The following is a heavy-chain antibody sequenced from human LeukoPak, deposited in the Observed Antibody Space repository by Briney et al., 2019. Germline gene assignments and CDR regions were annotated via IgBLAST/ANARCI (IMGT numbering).Heavy chain of an antibody. Sequence: GGSLRLSCAASGFTFGGYTMSWVRQAPGKGLQWVSTITSGGDYMYYADPVKGRFTISRDDSKNSLHLHMNSLRAEDTAVYYCARVSIFGVVIANDYWGQGTVVTVSS. CDR3: ARVSIFGVVIANDY. CDR1: GFTFGGYT. CDR2: ITSGGDYM. J-gene: IGHJ4*02. V-gene: IGHV3-21*01. D-gene: IGHD3-16*02.